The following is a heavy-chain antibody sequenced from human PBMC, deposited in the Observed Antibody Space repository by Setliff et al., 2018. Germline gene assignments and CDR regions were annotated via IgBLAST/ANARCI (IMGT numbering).Heavy chain of an antibody. V-gene: IGHV4-61*01. CDR1: GASVSSNIYY. CDR3: TTGSVCVGDCYSGRLNY. D-gene: IGHD2-21*02. Sequence: PSETLSLTCTVSGASVSSNIYYWSWIRQPPGRGLEWIGCIYNSGSAIYSPSLKSRVTISVDTSKNQFSLQLSSVTAADTAVYYCTTGSVCVGDCYSGRLNYWGQGTLVTVSS. CDR2: IYNSGSA. J-gene: IGHJ4*02.